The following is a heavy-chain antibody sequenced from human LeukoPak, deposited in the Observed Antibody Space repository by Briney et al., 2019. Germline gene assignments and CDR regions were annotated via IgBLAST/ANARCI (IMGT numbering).Heavy chain of an antibody. D-gene: IGHD1-1*01. J-gene: IGHJ4*02. CDR2: IKPDGSEK. CDR3: ARGTGTTAYFDY. CDR1: GFTFSSYW. V-gene: IGHV3-7*02. Sequence: PGGSLRLSCAASGFTFSSYWMSWVRQPPGKGLEWMANIKPDGSEKYYVDSVKGRFTISRDNAENSLFLQMNSLRAEDTAVYYCARGTGTTAYFDYWGQGTPVTVSS.